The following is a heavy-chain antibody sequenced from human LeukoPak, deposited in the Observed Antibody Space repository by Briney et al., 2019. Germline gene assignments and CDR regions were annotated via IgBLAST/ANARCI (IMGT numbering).Heavy chain of an antibody. V-gene: IGHV1-2*02. CDR3: ARAPTGYSSGWYDY. CDR2: INPNSGGT. J-gene: IGHJ4*02. CDR1: GYTFTGYY. D-gene: IGHD6-19*01. Sequence: ASVKVSCKASGYTFTGYYMHWVRQAPGQGLEWMGWINPNSGGTNYAQKFQGRVTMTRDTSISTAYMELSRLRPDDTAVYYCARAPTGYSSGWYDYWGQGTLVTVSS.